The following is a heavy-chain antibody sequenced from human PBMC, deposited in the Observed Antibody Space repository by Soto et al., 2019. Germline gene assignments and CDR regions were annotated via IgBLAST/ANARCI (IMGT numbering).Heavy chain of an antibody. J-gene: IGHJ6*02. D-gene: IGHD6-13*01. CDR3: ATVRQQLVRDYYYGMDV. CDR1: GYTLTELS. Sequence: VASVKVSCKVSGYTLTELSMHWVRQAPGKGLEWMGGFDPEDGETIYAQKFQGRVTMTEDTSTDTAYMELSSLRSEDTAVYYCATVRQQLVRDYYYGMDVWGQGTTVTVS. V-gene: IGHV1-24*01. CDR2: FDPEDGET.